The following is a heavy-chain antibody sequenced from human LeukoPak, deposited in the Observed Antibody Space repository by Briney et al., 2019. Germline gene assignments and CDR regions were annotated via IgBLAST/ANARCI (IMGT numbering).Heavy chain of an antibody. V-gene: IGHV4-4*07. CDR3: ARQGYTASHYFLDY. CDR1: SGSINRYY. J-gene: IGHJ4*02. D-gene: IGHD3-16*02. CDR2: IYTTGNT. Sequence: ASETLSLTCTVSSGSINRYYWGWVRQPAGRGLEWIGRIYTTGNTNYNPSLKSRLTMSVDTSKRQFSLNLRSVTAADTAIYYCARQGYTASHYFLDYWSQGTLVTVSS.